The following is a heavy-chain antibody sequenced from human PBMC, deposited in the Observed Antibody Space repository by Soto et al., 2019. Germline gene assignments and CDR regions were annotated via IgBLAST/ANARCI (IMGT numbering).Heavy chain of an antibody. CDR2: IYYSGST. CDR1: GGSISSYY. Sequence: SETLSLTCTVSGGSISSYYWSWIRQPPGKGLEWIGYIYYSGSTNYNPSLKSRVTISVDTSKNQFSLKLSSVTAVDTAVYYCARDYFGPRGFDPWGQGTLVTVSS. J-gene: IGHJ5*02. V-gene: IGHV4-59*01. CDR3: ARDYFGPRGFDP. D-gene: IGHD3-9*01.